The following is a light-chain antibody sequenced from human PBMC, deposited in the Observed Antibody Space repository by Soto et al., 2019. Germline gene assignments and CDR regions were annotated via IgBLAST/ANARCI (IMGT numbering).Light chain of an antibody. Sequence: EIVLTQSPGTLSLSPGERAIFSCRASQSVNSRYLAWYQQKPGQAPRLLIYAASTRATGIPDRFSGSGSGTDFTLTISRLEPEDFAVYFCQRYVSYPVIYTFGQGTRLEIK. CDR2: AAS. CDR1: QSVNSRY. J-gene: IGKJ2*01. V-gene: IGKV3-20*01. CDR3: QRYVSYPVIYT.